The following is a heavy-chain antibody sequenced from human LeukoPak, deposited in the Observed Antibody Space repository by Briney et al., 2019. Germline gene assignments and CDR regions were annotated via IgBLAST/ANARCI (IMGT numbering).Heavy chain of an antibody. CDR3: ARVGRDIVVVPAARNYYYYYYMDV. Sequence: PGGSLRLSCAASGFTFSSYWMSWVRQAPGKGLEWVANIKQDGSEKYYVDSVKGRFTISRDNAKNSLYLQMNSLRAEDTAVYYCARVGRDIVVVPAARNYYYYYYMDVWGKGTTVTVSS. V-gene: IGHV3-7*01. J-gene: IGHJ6*03. CDR2: IKQDGSEK. D-gene: IGHD2-2*01. CDR1: GFTFSSYW.